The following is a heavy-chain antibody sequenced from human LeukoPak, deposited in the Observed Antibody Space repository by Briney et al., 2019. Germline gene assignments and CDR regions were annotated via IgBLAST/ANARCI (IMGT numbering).Heavy chain of an antibody. CDR2: MNPNSGNT. D-gene: IGHD5-18*01. Sequence: ASVKVSCKASGYTFTSYDINWVRQATGQGLEWMGWMNPNSGNTGYAQRFQGRVTMTRNTSISTAYMELSSLRSEDTAVYYCARDNGGTAMAYYYYYYMDVWGKGTTVTISS. V-gene: IGHV1-8*01. J-gene: IGHJ6*03. CDR3: ARDNGGTAMAYYYYYYMDV. CDR1: GYTFTSYD.